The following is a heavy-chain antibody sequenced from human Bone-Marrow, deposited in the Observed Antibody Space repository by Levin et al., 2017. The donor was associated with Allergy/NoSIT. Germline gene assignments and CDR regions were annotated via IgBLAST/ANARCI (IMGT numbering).Heavy chain of an antibody. CDR3: ASRKVSYSFWNGYFRTTPEDYAMDV. Sequence: TSETLSLTCAVYGGSFSNYYWSWVRQPPGKGLEWIGEINQSGNTNDNLSLKSRVTISLDTSKSHFSLKLSSVTAADTAVYYCASRKVSYSFWNGYFRTTPEDYAMDVWGQGTTVTVSS. D-gene: IGHD3-3*01. CDR1: GGSFSNYY. CDR2: INQSGNT. J-gene: IGHJ6*02. V-gene: IGHV4-34*01.